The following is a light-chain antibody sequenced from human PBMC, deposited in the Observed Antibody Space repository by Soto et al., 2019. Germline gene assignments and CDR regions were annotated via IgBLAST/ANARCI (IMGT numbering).Light chain of an antibody. CDR3: QQSYSTPWT. CDR2: AAS. V-gene: IGKV1-39*01. CDR1: QSISSL. J-gene: IGKJ1*01. Sequence: DIPMTQSPSSLSASVGDRVTITCRASQSISSLSNWYQQKPGKAPKLLIYAASNLQSGVPSRFSGSASGTDFTLTISSLQPEDFATYYCQQSYSTPWTFGQGTKVEIK.